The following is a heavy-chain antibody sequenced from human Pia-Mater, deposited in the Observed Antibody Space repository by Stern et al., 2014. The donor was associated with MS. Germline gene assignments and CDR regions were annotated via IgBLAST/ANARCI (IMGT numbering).Heavy chain of an antibody. V-gene: IGHV1-69*14. D-gene: IGHD3-10*01. J-gene: IGHJ4*02. CDR2: ILSTFDPP. CDR1: GGTFSSYE. Sequence: QVQLVQSGGDVKKPGSSVKVSCTASGGTFSSYEITWVRQAPGQGLEWLGGILSTFDPPTYAQKFQGRVTFSAAKSKTTVYLELNGLKSDDTAIYFCARAYTYYSNSAGYWGQGTLVTVSS. CDR3: ARAYTYYSNSAGY.